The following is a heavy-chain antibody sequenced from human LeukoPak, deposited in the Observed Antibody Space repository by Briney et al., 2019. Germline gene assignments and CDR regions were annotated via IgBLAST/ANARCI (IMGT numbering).Heavy chain of an antibody. J-gene: IGHJ5*02. CDR2: ISSSGSTI. CDR1: GFTFSDYY. CDR3: ARDLPYYDFWSGYYPNWFDP. V-gene: IGHV3-11*01. D-gene: IGHD3-3*01. Sequence: GGSLRLSCAASGFTFSDYYMSWIRQAPGKGLEWVSYISSSGSTIYYADSVKGRFTISRDNAKNSLYLQMNSLRAEDTAVYYCARDLPYYDFWSGYYPNWFDPWGQGTLVTVSS.